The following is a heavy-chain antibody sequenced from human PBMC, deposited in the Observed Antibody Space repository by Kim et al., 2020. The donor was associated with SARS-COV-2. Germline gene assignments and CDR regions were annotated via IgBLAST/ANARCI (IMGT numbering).Heavy chain of an antibody. CDR1: GFTFSSYA. CDR3: AREYEAYCGGDCLSPHYDAFDI. Sequence: GGSLRLSCAASGFTFSSYAMHWVRQAPGKGLEWVAVISYDGSNKYYADSVKGRFTISRDNSKNTLYLQMNSLRAEDTAVYYCAREYEAYCGGDCLSPHYDAFDIWGQGTMVTVSS. V-gene: IGHV3-30*04. CDR2: ISYDGSNK. J-gene: IGHJ3*02. D-gene: IGHD2-21*02.